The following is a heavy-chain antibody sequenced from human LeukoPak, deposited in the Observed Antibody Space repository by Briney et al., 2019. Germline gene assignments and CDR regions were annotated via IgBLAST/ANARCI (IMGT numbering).Heavy chain of an antibody. D-gene: IGHD4-17*01. CDR1: GFTVSSNY. CDR3: ARAGPETTVTTLYFDY. CDR2: IYSGGST. J-gene: IGHJ4*02. V-gene: IGHV3-53*01. Sequence: GGSLRLSCAASGFTVSSNYMSWVRQAPGKGLEWVSVIYSGGSTYYEDSVKDRFTTSRDNYKNTPYLQMNSLRAEDTAVYYCARAGPETTVTTLYFDYWGQGTLVTVSS.